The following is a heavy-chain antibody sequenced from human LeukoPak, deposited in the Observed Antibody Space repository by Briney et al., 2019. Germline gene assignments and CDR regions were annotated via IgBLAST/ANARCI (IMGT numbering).Heavy chain of an antibody. V-gene: IGHV3-66*01. D-gene: IGHD2-2*01. J-gene: IGHJ4*02. CDR3: ASVSCSSTSCYWGFDY. CDR1: GFTVSSNY. CDR2: IYSGGST. Sequence: GGSLRLSCAASGFTVSSNYMSWVRQAPGKGLEWVSVIYSGGSTYYADSVKGRFTISRDNSKNTLYLQMNSLRAEDTAVYYCASVSCSSTSCYWGFDYWGQGTLVTVSS.